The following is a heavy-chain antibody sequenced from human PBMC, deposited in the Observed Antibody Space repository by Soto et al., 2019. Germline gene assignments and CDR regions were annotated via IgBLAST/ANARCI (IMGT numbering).Heavy chain of an antibody. J-gene: IGHJ6*02. CDR3: ARNLLAAYGMDV. CDR1: GFPFSSYA. CDR2: ISSNGGST. V-gene: IGHV3-64*01. Sequence: EVQLVESGGGLVQPGGSLRLSCAASGFPFSSYAMPWVGRAPGKGLEYVSAISSNGGSTYYANSVKGRFTISRDNSKNTLYLQMGSLRAEDMAVYYCARNLLAAYGMDVWGQGTTVTVSS. D-gene: IGHD2-15*01.